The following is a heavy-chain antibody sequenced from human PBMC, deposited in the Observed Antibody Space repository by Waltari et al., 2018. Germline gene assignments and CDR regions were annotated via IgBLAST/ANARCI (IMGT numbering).Heavy chain of an antibody. V-gene: IGHV4-59*01. Sequence: QVQLQESGPGLVKPSETLSLPCTVSGCSLSSSYWSWIRQPPWKGLEWIGYIYNPSLKSRVTISVDTSKNQFSLKLSSVTAADAAVYYCAREGFGVAARYVDVWGKGTTVTISS. CDR3: AREGFGVAARYVDV. J-gene: IGHJ6*04. CDR1: GCSLSSSY. D-gene: IGHD6-6*01. CDR2: I.